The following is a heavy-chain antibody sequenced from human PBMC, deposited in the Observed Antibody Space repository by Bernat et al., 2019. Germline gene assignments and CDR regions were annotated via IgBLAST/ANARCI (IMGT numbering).Heavy chain of an antibody. CDR3: AKGLITIFGAFDY. Sequence: EVQLLESGGGLVQSGGSLRLSCAASAFTFSNYAMSWVRQAPGKGMEWVSVISDSGVTTYYADSVKGRFTISRDNSKNTLYLQMNSLRAEDTAVYYCAKGLITIFGAFDYWGQGTLVTVSS. CDR2: ISDSGVTT. V-gene: IGHV3-23*01. CDR1: AFTFSNYA. J-gene: IGHJ4*02. D-gene: IGHD3-3*01.